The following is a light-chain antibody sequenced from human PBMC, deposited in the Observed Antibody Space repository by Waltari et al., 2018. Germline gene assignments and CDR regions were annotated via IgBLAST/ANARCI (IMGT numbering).Light chain of an antibody. CDR3: LLYMGSGIVV. CDR2: KTN. V-gene: IGLV8-61*01. Sequence: YLKVPGPVPRPLVDKTNCRSSGVPDRCSGSMFGNRAALTITGAQEEDESEYYCLLYMGSGIVVFGGGTKLTVL. J-gene: IGLJ3*02.